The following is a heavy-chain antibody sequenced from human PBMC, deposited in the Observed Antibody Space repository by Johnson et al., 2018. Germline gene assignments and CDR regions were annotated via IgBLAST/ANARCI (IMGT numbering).Heavy chain of an antibody. Sequence: QVQLVQSGAEVKKPGSSVKVSCKASGGMFSSPAISWVRQAPGQGLEWMGGIIPMFGTANYAQRFQDRLTITADKPTSTVYMELSSLRSEDTAIYYCARGADPYCGGDCCFQYWGQGTLVTVSS. D-gene: IGHD2-21*02. CDR1: GGMFSSPA. V-gene: IGHV1-69*14. CDR2: IIPMFGTA. CDR3: ARGADPYCGGDCCFQY. J-gene: IGHJ1*01.